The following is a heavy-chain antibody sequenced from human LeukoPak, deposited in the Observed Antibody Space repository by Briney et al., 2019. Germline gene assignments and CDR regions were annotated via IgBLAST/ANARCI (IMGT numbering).Heavy chain of an antibody. D-gene: IGHD1-26*01. CDR3: ARDGSYYEGFDY. V-gene: IGHV1-8*01. CDR1: GYTFTSYD. CDR2: MNPNSGNT. Sequence: WASVKVSCKASGYTFTSYDINWVRQATGQGLEWMGWMNPNSGNTGYAQKFQGRVTMTRNTSISTAYVELSSLRSEDTAVYYCARDGSYYEGFDYWGQGTLVTVSS. J-gene: IGHJ4*02.